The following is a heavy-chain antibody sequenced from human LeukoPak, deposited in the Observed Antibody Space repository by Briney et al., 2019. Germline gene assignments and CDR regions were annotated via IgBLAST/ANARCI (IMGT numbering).Heavy chain of an antibody. CDR1: GFTFSSYS. J-gene: IGHJ4*02. Sequence: GGSLRLSCAASGFTFSSYSMNWVRQAPGKGLEWVSSISSSSSYIYYADSVKGRFTISRDNAKNSPYLQMNSLRAEDTAVYYCARDRGVVPAAIIDYWGQGTLVTVSS. V-gene: IGHV3-21*01. CDR2: ISSSSSYI. CDR3: ARDRGVVPAAIIDY. D-gene: IGHD2-2*02.